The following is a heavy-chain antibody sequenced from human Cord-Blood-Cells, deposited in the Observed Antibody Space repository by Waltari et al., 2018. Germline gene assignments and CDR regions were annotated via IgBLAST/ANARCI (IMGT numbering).Heavy chain of an antibody. CDR2: INHSRST. Sequence: QVQLQQWGAGLLKPSETLSLTCAVYGGSFSGYYWSWIRQPPGKGLEWIGEINHSRSTNYNPSLKSRVTISVDTSKNQFSLKLSSVTAADTAVYYCARLYDFWSGYYRGWFDPWGQGTLVTVSS. J-gene: IGHJ5*02. CDR1: GGSFSGYY. D-gene: IGHD3-3*01. V-gene: IGHV4-34*01. CDR3: ARLYDFWSGYYRGWFDP.